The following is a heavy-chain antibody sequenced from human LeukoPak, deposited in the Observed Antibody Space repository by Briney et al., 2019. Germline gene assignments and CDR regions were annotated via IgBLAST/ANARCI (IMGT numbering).Heavy chain of an antibody. CDR3: ARGFCSGGSCYGAFDI. CDR1: GASFSSYY. Sequence: SETLSLTCAVYGASFSSYYWSWIRQPPGKGLEWIGEINHSGSTNYNPSLKSRVTISVDTSKKQFSLKQSSVSAEDTAVYYCARGFCSGGSCYGAFDIWGQGTMVSVSS. D-gene: IGHD2-15*01. V-gene: IGHV4-34*01. J-gene: IGHJ3*02. CDR2: INHSGST.